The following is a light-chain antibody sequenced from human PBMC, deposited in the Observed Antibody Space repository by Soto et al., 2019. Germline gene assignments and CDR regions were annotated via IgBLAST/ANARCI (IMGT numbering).Light chain of an antibody. CDR3: QQHGSSPPYT. Sequence: EIVLTQSPGTLSLSPGERATLSCRASQSVSSSYLAWYQQKPGQAPRLLIYGASSRATVIPDRFSGSGSGTDFTLTISRLEPEDFAVYYCQQHGSSPPYTFGQGTKLEIK. CDR2: GAS. J-gene: IGKJ2*01. CDR1: QSVSSSY. V-gene: IGKV3-20*01.